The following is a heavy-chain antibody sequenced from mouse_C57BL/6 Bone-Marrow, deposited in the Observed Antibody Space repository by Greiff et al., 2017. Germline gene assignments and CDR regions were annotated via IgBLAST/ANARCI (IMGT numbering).Heavy chain of an antibody. Sequence: VQLQQPGAELVKPGASVKMSCKASGYTFTSYWITWVKQRPGQGLEWIGDIYPGSGSTNYTEKFKSKDTLTVDTSSSTAYMQRSSLTSEDAAVXYRARGGYGYAMDYWGQGTSVTVSS. V-gene: IGHV1-55*01. CDR1: GYTFTSYW. CDR3: ARGGYGYAMDY. J-gene: IGHJ4*01. D-gene: IGHD2-2*01. CDR2: IYPGSGST.